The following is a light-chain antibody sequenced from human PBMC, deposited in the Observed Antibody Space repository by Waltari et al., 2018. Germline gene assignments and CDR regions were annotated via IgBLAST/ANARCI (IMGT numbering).Light chain of an antibody. CDR2: DTY. CDR3: QQYGDSAT. V-gene: IGKV3-20*01. CDR1: QSVSNNY. J-gene: IGKJ3*01. Sequence: EIVLTQSPGTLSLSPGERATLSCRASQSVSNNYLAWYQQRPGQAPRLLIYDTYSRATGIPDRFSDSGSGTDFTLTISRLEPEDFAVYYCQQYGDSATFGPGTKVD.